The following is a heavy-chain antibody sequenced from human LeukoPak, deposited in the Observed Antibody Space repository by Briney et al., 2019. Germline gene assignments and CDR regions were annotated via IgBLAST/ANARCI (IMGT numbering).Heavy chain of an antibody. J-gene: IGHJ4*02. Sequence: SETLSLTCTVSGGSISSYYWTWIRQPPGKGLEWIGYIYDSGSTNYNPSLKSRVTISVDTSKNQFSLKLSSVTAADTAVYCCARGYYYDASGYYRSFDYWGQGTLVTVSS. CDR2: IYDSGST. CDR1: GGSISSYY. V-gene: IGHV4-59*01. CDR3: ARGYYYDASGYYRSFDY. D-gene: IGHD3-22*01.